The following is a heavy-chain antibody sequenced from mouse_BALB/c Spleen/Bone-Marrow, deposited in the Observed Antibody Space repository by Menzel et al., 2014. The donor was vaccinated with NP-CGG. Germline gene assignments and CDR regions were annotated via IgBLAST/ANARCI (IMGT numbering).Heavy chain of an antibody. Sequence: EVKLEESGPGLVKPSQSLSLTCSATGYSITSGYYWNWIRQFPGNKLEWMGHINYDGSNNYNPSLKNRISITRDTSKNQFFLKLNSVTTEDTATYYCARDLLWSYWGQGTSVTVSS. D-gene: IGHD2-1*01. CDR2: INYDGSN. CDR3: ARDLLWSY. J-gene: IGHJ4*01. CDR1: GYSITSGYY. V-gene: IGHV3-6*02.